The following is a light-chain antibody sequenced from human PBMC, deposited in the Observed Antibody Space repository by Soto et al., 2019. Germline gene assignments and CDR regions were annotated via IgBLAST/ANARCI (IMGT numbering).Light chain of an antibody. Sequence: QSALTQPAAVSGSPGQSITISCTGTSSDVGGYNYVSWYQQHPGKAPKLMIYEVSNRPSGVSNRFSGSKSGNTASLTISGLQAEDEADYCCSSDTSSSTLVFGGGTKLTVL. J-gene: IGLJ3*02. CDR3: SSDTSSSTLV. V-gene: IGLV2-14*01. CDR2: EVS. CDR1: SSDVGGYNY.